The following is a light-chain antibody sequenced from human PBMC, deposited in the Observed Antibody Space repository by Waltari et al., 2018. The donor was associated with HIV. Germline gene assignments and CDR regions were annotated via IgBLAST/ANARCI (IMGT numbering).Light chain of an antibody. V-gene: IGLV2-8*01. Sequence: QSALTQPPSASGSPGQSVTISCTGTSSDVGGYNYVPWYQQHPGKAPKLMIYEVSKRPSGVPDRFFGSKSGNTASLTVSGLQDEDEADYYCSSYAGNNNLVFGGGTILTVL. CDR3: SSYAGNNNLV. CDR2: EVS. CDR1: SSDVGGYNY. J-gene: IGLJ3*02.